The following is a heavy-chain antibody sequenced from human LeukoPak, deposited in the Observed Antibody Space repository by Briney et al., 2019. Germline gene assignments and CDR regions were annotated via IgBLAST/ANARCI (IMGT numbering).Heavy chain of an antibody. D-gene: IGHD5-18*01. J-gene: IGHJ4*02. V-gene: IGHV3-74*01. CDR1: GFTFNNYW. Sequence: PWGSLRLSCAASGFTFNNYWMHWVRQAPGKELVWVSRLNGGGSITNYADSVKGRFTISRDNAKNTMYLHMNSLRAEDTAVYYCARGGGYSYGPIDSWGQGTLVIVSS. CDR2: LNGGGSIT. CDR3: ARGGGYSYGPIDS.